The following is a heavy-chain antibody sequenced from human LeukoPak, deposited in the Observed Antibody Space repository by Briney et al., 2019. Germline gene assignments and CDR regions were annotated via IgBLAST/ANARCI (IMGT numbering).Heavy chain of an antibody. D-gene: IGHD2/OR15-2a*01. CDR1: GGSISSTNW. V-gene: IGHV4/OR15-8*02. CDR2: VNVLGNT. CDR3: AREGGPFRPLDY. J-gene: IGHJ4*02. Sequence: SETLSLTCGVSGGSISSTNWWTWVRQPPGKGLEWIGEVNVLGNTNYNPSLESRVTISIDKSENHVSLKLTSVTAADTAVYYCAREGGPFRPLDYSGQGTLVT.